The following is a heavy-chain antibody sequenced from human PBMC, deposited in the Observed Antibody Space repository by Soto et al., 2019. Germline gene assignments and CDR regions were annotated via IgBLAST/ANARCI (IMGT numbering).Heavy chain of an antibody. V-gene: IGHV1-18*01. CDR1: GYTFTTYG. D-gene: IGHD6-6*01. CDR2: ISAHNGNT. CDR3: ARGRDGDY. J-gene: IGHJ4*02. Sequence: QVHLVQSGAEVKKPGASVKVSCKGSGYTFTTYGITWVRQAPGQGLEWMGWISAHNGNTNYAQKLQGRVTVTRDTSTSTAHMELRSLRSDDTAVYYCARGRDGDYWGQGALVTVSS.